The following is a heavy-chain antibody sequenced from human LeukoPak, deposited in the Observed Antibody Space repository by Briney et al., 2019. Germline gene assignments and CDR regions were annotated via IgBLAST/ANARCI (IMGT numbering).Heavy chain of an antibody. D-gene: IGHD3-3*01. Sequence: GRSLRLSCAVSGFTFSSYAMHWVRQAPGKGLEWVAVISYDGSNKYYADSVKGRFTISRDNSKNTLYLQMNSLRAEDTAVYYCARPYYDFWTPFDYWGQGTLVTVSS. J-gene: IGHJ4*02. CDR3: ARPYYDFWTPFDY. CDR1: GFTFSSYA. CDR2: ISYDGSNK. V-gene: IGHV3-30*04.